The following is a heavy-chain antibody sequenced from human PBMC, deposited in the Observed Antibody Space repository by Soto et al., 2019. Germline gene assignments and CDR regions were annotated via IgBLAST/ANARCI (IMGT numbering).Heavy chain of an antibody. J-gene: IGHJ5*02. Sequence: QVQLVQAGAEVKKPGASVKVSCKASGYTFTSYDINWVRQATGQGLEWMGWMNPNSGNTGYAQQSQGRVTMTRRTSISTAYMALSSLSSEDTAVYYCSVAKYSSSSRWFEPWGQGTLVAVSS. D-gene: IGHD6-6*01. CDR1: GYTFTSYD. CDR3: SVAKYSSSSRWFEP. CDR2: MNPNSGNT. V-gene: IGHV1-8*01.